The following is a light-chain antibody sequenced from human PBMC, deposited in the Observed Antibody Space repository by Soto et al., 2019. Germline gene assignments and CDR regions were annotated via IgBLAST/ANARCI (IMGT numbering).Light chain of an antibody. CDR3: QQANNFPVT. CDR1: QGIRND. CDR2: AAS. J-gene: IGKJ5*01. V-gene: IGKV1-6*01. Sequence: AIQMTQSPSSLSASVGDRVTITCRASQGIRNDLGWYQQEPGKAPKLLIYAASSLQSGVPSRFSGSGSGTDFTLTIGSLQPEDSATYYCQQANNFPVTFGQGTRLEIK.